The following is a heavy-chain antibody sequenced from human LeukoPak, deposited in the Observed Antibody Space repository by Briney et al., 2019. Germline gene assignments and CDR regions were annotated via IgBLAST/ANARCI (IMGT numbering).Heavy chain of an antibody. V-gene: IGHV1-69*05. D-gene: IGHD2-15*01. CDR3: GRKAGDCGGGSCYSIDY. CDR2: IIPIFGTA. Sequence: SVKVSCKASGGTSSTYPISWVRQAPGQGLEWMGGIIPIFGTANYAQKFQGRVTITTDESTSTAYMEVSSLRSEDTAVYYCGRKAGDCGGGSCYSIDYWGQGTLVTVSS. CDR1: GGTSSTYP. J-gene: IGHJ4*02.